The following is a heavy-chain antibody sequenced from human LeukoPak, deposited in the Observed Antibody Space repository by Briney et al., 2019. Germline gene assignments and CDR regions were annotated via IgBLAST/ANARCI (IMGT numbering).Heavy chain of an antibody. CDR2: FDPEDGET. D-gene: IGHD5-18*01. CDR1: GYTLTELS. J-gene: IGHJ6*02. Sequence: GASVKVSCKVSGYTLTELSMHWVRQAPGKGLEWMGGFDPEDGETIYAQKFQGRVTMTEDTSTDTAYMELSSLRSEDTAVYYCARDLRGYRYGGYPYFYGMDVWGQGTTVTVSS. CDR3: ARDLRGYRYGGYPYFYGMDV. V-gene: IGHV1-24*01.